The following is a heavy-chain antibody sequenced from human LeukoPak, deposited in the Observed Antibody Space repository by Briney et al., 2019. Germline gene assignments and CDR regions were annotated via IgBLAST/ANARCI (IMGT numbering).Heavy chain of an antibody. CDR2: INPNSGGT. V-gene: IGHV1-2*02. J-gene: IGHJ4*02. CDR3: ARRAGAYSHPYDY. Sequence: GASVKVSCKASGYTFTGYYMHWVRQAPGQGLEWMGWINPNSGGTKYAKKFQGRVTMTRDTSISTAYMELSRLRSDDTAMYYCARRAGAYSHPYDYWGQGTLVTVSS. D-gene: IGHD4/OR15-4a*01. CDR1: GYTFTGYY.